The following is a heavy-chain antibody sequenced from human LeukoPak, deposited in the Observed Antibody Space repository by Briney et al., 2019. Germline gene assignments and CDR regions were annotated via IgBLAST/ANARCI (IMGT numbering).Heavy chain of an antibody. D-gene: IGHD4-17*01. J-gene: IGHJ4*02. V-gene: IGHV4-61*02. CDR3: ARDLPYGDYFDY. Sequence: SETLSLTCTVSGGSISSGSYYWSWIRQPAGKGLEWIGRIYTSGSTNYNPSLKSRVTISVDTSKNQFSLKLSSVTAADTAVYYCARDLPYGDYFDYWGQGTLVTVST. CDR1: GGSISSGSYY. CDR2: IYTSGST.